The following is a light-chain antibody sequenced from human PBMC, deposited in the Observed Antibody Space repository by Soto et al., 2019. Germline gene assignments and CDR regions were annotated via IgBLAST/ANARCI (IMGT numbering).Light chain of an antibody. V-gene: IGKV3-11*01. CDR2: DST. J-gene: IGKJ5*01. CDR3: QQRNVWPPIT. Sequence: EIVMTQSPGTLSLSPGERATLSCRASQSLHTSLAWYQQKPGQPPRLVVYDSTLRANGVPDRFGGSRSGTEFTLTINNLEPEDFAVYYCQQRNVWPPITFGQGTRLEI. CDR1: QSLHTS.